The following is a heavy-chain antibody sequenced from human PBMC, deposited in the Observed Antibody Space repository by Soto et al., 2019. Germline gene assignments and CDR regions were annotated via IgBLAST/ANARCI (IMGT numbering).Heavy chain of an antibody. CDR1: GGSFSGYY. D-gene: IGHD6-19*01. CDR2: VHHSGGA. CDR3: ARGITVAANRGSWFDP. V-gene: IGHV4-34*01. J-gene: IGHJ5*02. Sequence: PSETLSLTCAVYGGSFSGYYWSWIRQPPGKGLEWIGEVHHSGGANYNPSLKSRVTISVDTSKNQFSLRLSSVTAADTAIYYCARGITVAANRGSWFDPWGQGAPVTVSS.